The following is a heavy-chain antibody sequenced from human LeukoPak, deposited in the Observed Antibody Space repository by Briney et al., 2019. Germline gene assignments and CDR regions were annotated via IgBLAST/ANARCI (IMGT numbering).Heavy chain of an antibody. CDR1: GFTFSSYA. D-gene: IGHD6-19*01. CDR3: ARDRLVGIAVAGTFERKNRVPNWFDP. Sequence: GRSLRLSCAASGFTFSSYAMHWVRQAPGKGLEWVAFISYDGGNKYYADSVKGRFTISRDNSKNTLYLQMNSLRAEDTAVYYCARDRLVGIAVAGTFERKNRVPNWFDPWGQGTLVTVSS. J-gene: IGHJ5*02. CDR2: ISYDGGNK. V-gene: IGHV3-30-3*01.